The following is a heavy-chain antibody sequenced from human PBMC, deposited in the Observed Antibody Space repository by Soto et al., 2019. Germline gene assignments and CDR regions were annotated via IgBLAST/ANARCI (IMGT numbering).Heavy chain of an antibody. D-gene: IGHD6-19*01. J-gene: IGHJ4*02. V-gene: IGHV3-53*02. CDR3: ARLSVAGTNYFDY. Sequence: EVQLVETGGGLIQPGGSLRLSCAASGFTVSSNYMSWVRQAPGKGLEWVSVIYSGGSTYYADSVKGRFTISRDNSKNTLYLQMNSLRAEDTAVYYGARLSVAGTNYFDYWGQGTLVTVSS. CDR2: IYSGGST. CDR1: GFTVSSNY.